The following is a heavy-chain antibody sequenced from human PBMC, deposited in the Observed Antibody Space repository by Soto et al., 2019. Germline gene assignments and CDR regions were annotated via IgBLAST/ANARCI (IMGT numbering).Heavy chain of an antibody. D-gene: IGHD3-16*02. CDR1: GFTVSSNY. CDR3: ARASLDRNRHYYYYYGMDV. Sequence: EVQLVESGGGLIQPGGSLRLSCAASGFTVSSNYMSWVRQAPGKGLEWVSVIYSGGSTYYADSVKGRFTISRDNSKNTLYLQMNSLRAEDTAVYYCARASLDRNRHYYYYYGMDVWGQGTTVTVSS. J-gene: IGHJ6*02. CDR2: IYSGGST. V-gene: IGHV3-53*01.